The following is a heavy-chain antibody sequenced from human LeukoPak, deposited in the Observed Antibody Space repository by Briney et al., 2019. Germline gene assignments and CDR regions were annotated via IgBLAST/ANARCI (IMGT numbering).Heavy chain of an antibody. V-gene: IGHV1-24*01. Sequence: SVKVSCKVSGYTLSVLSMHWVRQAPGKGLEWMGGFDSEDGETIYAQKFQGRVTMTEDTSTDTAYMELSSLRSEDTAVYYCATGTSGYKTNYYYYMDVWGKGTTVTVSS. CDR1: GYTLSVLS. CDR2: FDSEDGET. J-gene: IGHJ6*03. CDR3: ATGTSGYKTNYYYYMDV. D-gene: IGHD3-22*01.